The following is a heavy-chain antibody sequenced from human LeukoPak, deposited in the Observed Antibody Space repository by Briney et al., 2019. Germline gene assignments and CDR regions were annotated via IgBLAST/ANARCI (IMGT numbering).Heavy chain of an antibody. Sequence: GASVKVSCKASGGTFSSYAISWVRQAPGQGLEWMGGIIPIFGTANYAQKFQGRVTITADESTSTAYMELSSLRSEDTAVYYCASYNIVVVPAARPSRGWFDPWGQGTLVTVSS. CDR1: GGTFSSYA. CDR3: ASYNIVVVPAARPSRGWFDP. D-gene: IGHD2-2*01. CDR2: IIPIFGTA. V-gene: IGHV1-69*13. J-gene: IGHJ5*02.